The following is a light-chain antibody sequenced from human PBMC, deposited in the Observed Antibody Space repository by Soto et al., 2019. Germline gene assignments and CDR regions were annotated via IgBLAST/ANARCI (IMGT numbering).Light chain of an antibody. Sequence: DIQMTQSPSTLSASVGDRVTITCRASQTIGTWLAWYQQKPGKAPKVLIYMASTLESGVPSRFSGSGSGTEFTLTISSLQPDDFATYYCQQYNAYSWTFGQGTKVEIQ. CDR2: MAS. J-gene: IGKJ1*01. CDR1: QTIGTW. CDR3: QQYNAYSWT. V-gene: IGKV1-5*03.